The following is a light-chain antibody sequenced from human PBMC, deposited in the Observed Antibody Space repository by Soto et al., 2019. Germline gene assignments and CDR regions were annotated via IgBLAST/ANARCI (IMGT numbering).Light chain of an antibody. CDR1: SRDVGNYDL. J-gene: IGLJ1*01. Sequence: QSALTQPPPVSGSPGQSIPIPAPGTSRDVGNYDLVSWYQQHPGKAPKLLIYEVSQRPSGLSNRFSGSKSGDTASLTISGLQAEDEADYYCCSYAGGSTFVFGTGTKVTV. V-gene: IGLV2-23*02. CDR3: CSYAGGSTFV. CDR2: EVS.